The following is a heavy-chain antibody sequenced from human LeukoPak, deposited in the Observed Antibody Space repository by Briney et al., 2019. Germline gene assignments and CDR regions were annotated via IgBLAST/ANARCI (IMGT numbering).Heavy chain of an antibody. CDR2: INHSGST. D-gene: IGHD1-26*01. V-gene: IGHV4-34*01. CDR1: GGSFSGYY. Sequence: SETLSLTCAVYGGSFSGYYWSWIRQPPGKGLEWIGEINHSGSTNYNPSLKSRVTISVDTSKNQFSLKLSSVTAADTAVYYCARKGHRLYSSNWFDPWGQGTLVTVSS. J-gene: IGHJ5*02. CDR3: ARKGHRLYSSNWFDP.